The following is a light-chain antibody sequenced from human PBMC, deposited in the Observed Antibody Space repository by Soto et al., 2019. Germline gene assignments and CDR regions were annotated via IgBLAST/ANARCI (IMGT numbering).Light chain of an antibody. J-gene: IGLJ1*01. Sequence: QSVLTQPASVSGSPGQSITISCTGTSSDVGGYNYVSWYQQHPGKAPKLMIYDVSNRPSGVSNRFSGSKSGNMASLTISGLQAEDEADYYCSSYTSNSTLYVFGTGTQLTVL. V-gene: IGLV2-14*01. CDR1: SSDVGGYNY. CDR3: SSYTSNSTLYV. CDR2: DVS.